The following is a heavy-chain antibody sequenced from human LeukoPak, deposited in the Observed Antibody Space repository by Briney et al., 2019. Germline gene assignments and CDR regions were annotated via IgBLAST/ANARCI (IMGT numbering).Heavy chain of an antibody. Sequence: PSETLSLTCAVYGGSISSYYWSWIRQPPGKGLEWIRYIYYSGSTNYNPSLKSRVTISVDTSKNQFSLKLSSVTAADTAVYYCARGPSVREYYYGMDVWGQGTTVTVSS. CDR2: IYYSGST. V-gene: IGHV4-59*01. J-gene: IGHJ6*02. CDR1: GGSISSYY. D-gene: IGHD5/OR15-5a*01. CDR3: ARGPSVREYYYGMDV.